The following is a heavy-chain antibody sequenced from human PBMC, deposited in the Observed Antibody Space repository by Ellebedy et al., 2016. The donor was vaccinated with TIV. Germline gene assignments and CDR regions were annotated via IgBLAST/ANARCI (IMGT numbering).Heavy chain of an antibody. D-gene: IGHD3-22*01. CDR2: IYSGGST. J-gene: IGHJ4*02. Sequence: GGSLRLXXAASGFTVSSNYMSWVRQAPGKGLEWVSVIYSGGSTYYADSVKGRFTISRDNSKNTLYLQMNSLRAEDTAVYYCARELGSSGDYWGQGTLVTVSS. V-gene: IGHV3-53*01. CDR3: ARELGSSGDY. CDR1: GFTVSSNY.